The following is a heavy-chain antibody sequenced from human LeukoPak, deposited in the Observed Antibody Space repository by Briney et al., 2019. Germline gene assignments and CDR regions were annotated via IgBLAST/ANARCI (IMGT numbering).Heavy chain of an antibody. J-gene: IGHJ4*02. Sequence: ASVKVSCKASGYTLTSYGISWVRQAPGQGLEWMGWISAYNGNTNYAQKLQGRVTMTTDTSTSTAYMELRSLRSDDTAVYYCARVEYSSSWKGTIDYWGQGTLVTVSS. D-gene: IGHD6-13*01. CDR1: GYTLTSYG. CDR3: ARVEYSSSWKGTIDY. CDR2: ISAYNGNT. V-gene: IGHV1-18*01.